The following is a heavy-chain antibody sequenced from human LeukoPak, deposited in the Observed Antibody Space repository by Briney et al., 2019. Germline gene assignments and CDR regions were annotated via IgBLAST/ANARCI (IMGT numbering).Heavy chain of an antibody. Sequence: PSETLSLTCAVYGGSFSGYYWSWIRQPPGKGLEWIGEINHSGSTNYNPSLKSRVTISVDTSKNQFSLKLSSVTAADTAVYYCARRIAVAGKYYYYYYYMDVWGKGTTVTISS. CDR3: ARRIAVAGKYYYYYYYMDV. V-gene: IGHV4-34*01. CDR1: GGSFSGYY. J-gene: IGHJ6*03. D-gene: IGHD6-19*01. CDR2: INHSGST.